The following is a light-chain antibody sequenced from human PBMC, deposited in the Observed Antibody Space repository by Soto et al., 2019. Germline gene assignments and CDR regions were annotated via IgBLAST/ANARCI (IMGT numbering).Light chain of an antibody. J-gene: IGKJ1*01. CDR1: QPISDY. CDR3: QQSYNTPRT. Sequence: DIQMTQSPSSLSASLGYRFTITFRTSQPISDYLNWYQQKPGKAPSLLIYTASNLQTGVPSRFSGSGSGTHFTLTINSLQPEDFATYYCQQSYNTPRTFGQGTKVDIK. CDR2: TAS. V-gene: IGKV1-39*01.